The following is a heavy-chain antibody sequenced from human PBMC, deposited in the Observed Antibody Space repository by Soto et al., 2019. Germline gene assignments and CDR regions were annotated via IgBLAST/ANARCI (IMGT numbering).Heavy chain of an antibody. D-gene: IGHD5-12*01. CDR2: INPNGGVT. CDR1: GDTFNDYY. Sequence: QVQLVQSGAEVKRPGASVTVSCRSSGDTFNDYYIHWVRQAPGQGLEWMGWINPNGGVTKYAQKFQGWVSMTRDTSIRKVYMQLGRRRSDDTAVYYCARESGGATATLDYYYFYMDVWGTGTTVTVSS. V-gene: IGHV1-2*04. J-gene: IGHJ6*03. CDR3: ARESGGATATLDYYYFYMDV.